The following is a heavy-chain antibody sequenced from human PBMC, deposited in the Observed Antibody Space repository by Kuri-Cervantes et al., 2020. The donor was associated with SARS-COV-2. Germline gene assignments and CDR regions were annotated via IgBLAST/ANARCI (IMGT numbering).Heavy chain of an antibody. J-gene: IGHJ5*02. D-gene: IGHD3-3*01. V-gene: IGHV4-34*01. CDR2: INHSGST. Sequence: LRLSSAVYGGSFSGYYWSWIRQPPGKGLEWIGEINHSGSTNYNPSLKSRVTISVDTSKNQFSLNLRSVTAADTAVYYCARADDFWSGPKFDPWGQGTLVTDSS. CDR1: GGSFSGYY. CDR3: ARADDFWSGPKFDP.